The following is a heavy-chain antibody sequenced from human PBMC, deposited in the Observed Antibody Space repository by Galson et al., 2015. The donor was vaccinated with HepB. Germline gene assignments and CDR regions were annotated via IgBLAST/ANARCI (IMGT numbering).Heavy chain of an antibody. CDR2: ISWNSGSI. V-gene: IGHV3-9*01. CDR1: GFTFDDYA. Sequence: SLRLSCAASGFTFDDYAMHWVRQAPGKGLEWVSGISWNSGSIGYADSVKGRFTISRDNAKNSLYLQMNSLRAEDTALYYCAKTRLLWFGAIDYWGQGTLVTVSS. D-gene: IGHD3-10*01. J-gene: IGHJ4*02. CDR3: AKTRLLWFGAIDY.